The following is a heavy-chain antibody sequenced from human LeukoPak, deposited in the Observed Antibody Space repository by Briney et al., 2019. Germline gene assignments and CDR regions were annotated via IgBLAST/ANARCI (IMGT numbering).Heavy chain of an antibody. CDR1: GGTFSSYA. Sequence: SVKVSCKASGGTFSSYAISWVRQAPGQGLEWMGRIIPILGIANYAQKFQGRVTITAGKSTSTAYMELSSLRSEDTAVYYCARVAMTEFGGIDYWGQGTLVTVSS. D-gene: IGHD2-2*01. CDR2: IIPILGIA. V-gene: IGHV1-69*04. CDR3: ARVAMTEFGGIDY. J-gene: IGHJ4*02.